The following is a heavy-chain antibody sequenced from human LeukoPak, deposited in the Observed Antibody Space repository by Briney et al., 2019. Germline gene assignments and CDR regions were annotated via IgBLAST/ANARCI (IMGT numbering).Heavy chain of an antibody. V-gene: IGHV4-59*03. Sequence: SETLSLTCTVSGASISSYYWSWIRQPPGKGLEWIGYIFYSGNTNYNPSLKSRVTMSLDTSKNQFSLRLNSVTAADTAVYYCAKSFYGLVFDYWGQGILVTVSS. CDR2: IFYSGNT. CDR3: AKSFYGLVFDY. J-gene: IGHJ4*02. D-gene: IGHD2/OR15-2a*01. CDR1: GASISSYY.